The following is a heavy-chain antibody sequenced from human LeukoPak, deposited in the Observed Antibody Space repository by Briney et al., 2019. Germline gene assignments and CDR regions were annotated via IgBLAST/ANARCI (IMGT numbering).Heavy chain of an antibody. J-gene: IGHJ4*02. CDR2: ISGGSSFT. D-gene: IGHD6-19*01. Sequence: PGESLRLSCAASGFSFSSYWMSWVRQAPGKGLEWVSYISGGSSFTYYVDSVKGRFTISRDNAKNSLYLQMNSLRAEDTAVYYCARDLGYSSGPNYWGQGTRVTVSS. CDR1: GFSFSSYW. CDR3: ARDLGYSSGPNY. V-gene: IGHV3-21*04.